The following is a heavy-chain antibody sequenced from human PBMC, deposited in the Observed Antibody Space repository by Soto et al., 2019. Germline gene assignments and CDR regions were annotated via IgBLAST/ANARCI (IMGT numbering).Heavy chain of an antibody. V-gene: IGHV3-23*01. J-gene: IGHJ6*02. CDR1: GFNFSSYA. CDR2: ISGSGGST. Sequence: PGGSLRLSCAASGFNFSSYAMSWVRQAPGKGLEWVSAISGSGGSTYYADSVKGRFTISRDNSKNTLYLQMNSLRAEDTAVYYCAKPGPAIRCGGDCWGPFTYGMDVWGQGTTVTVPS. D-gene: IGHD2-21*02. CDR3: AKPGPAIRCGGDCWGPFTYGMDV.